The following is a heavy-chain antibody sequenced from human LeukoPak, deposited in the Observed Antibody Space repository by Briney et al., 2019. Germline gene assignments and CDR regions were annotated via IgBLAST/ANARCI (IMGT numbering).Heavy chain of an antibody. D-gene: IGHD3-10*01. CDR3: AKDFRLYYFDY. CDR1: GFTFSSYG. J-gene: IGHJ4*02. CDR2: ISYDGSNK. V-gene: IGHV3-30*18. Sequence: PGGSLRLSCAASGFTFSSYGMHWVRQAPGKGLEWVAVISYDGSNKYYADSVKGRFTISRDNSKNTLYLQMNSLRAEDTAVYYCAKDFRLYYFDYWGQGTLVTVSS.